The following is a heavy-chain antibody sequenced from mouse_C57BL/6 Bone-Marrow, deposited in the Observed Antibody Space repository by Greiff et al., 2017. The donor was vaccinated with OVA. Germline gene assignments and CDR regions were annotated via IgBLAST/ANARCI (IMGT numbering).Heavy chain of an antibody. CDR3: ARRGYDGYYPWFAY. V-gene: IGHV1-85*01. CDR1: GYTFTSYD. J-gene: IGHJ3*01. D-gene: IGHD2-3*01. Sequence: VQLQQSGPELVKPGASVKLSCKASGYTFTSYDINWVKQRPGQGLEWIGWIYPRDGSTKYNEKFKGKATLTVGTSSSTAYMELHSLTSEDSAVYFCARRGYDGYYPWFAYWGQGTLVTVSA. CDR2: IYPRDGST.